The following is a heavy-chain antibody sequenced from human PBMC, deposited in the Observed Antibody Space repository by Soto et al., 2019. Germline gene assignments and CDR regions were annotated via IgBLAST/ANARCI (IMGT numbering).Heavy chain of an antibody. CDR2: FYWDDDK. Sequence: SGPTLVNPTETLTLTCTFSGFSLNTDGVAVGWIRQPPGKALEWFGLFYWDDDKRYSTSKENRLTITRYTYKSQIIPTMTNKEPVETGLYYCAYRKGAASGKGNWFDHWGQGKPVTVSS. V-gene: IGHV2-5*02. D-gene: IGHD6-13*01. J-gene: IGHJ5*02. CDR1: GFSLNTDGVA. CDR3: AYRKGAASGKGNWFDH.